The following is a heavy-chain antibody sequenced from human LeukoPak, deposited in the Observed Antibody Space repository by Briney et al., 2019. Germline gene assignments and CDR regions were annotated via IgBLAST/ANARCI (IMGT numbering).Heavy chain of an antibody. CDR1: GFTVSSNY. Sequence: HPGGSLRLSCAASGFTVSSNYMSWVRQAPGKGLEWVSVIYSGGSTYYADSVKGRFTISRDNSKNTLYLQMNSLRAEDTAVYYCARGLGLDYYDSSGYYYAKDRWYFDLWGRGTLVTVSS. V-gene: IGHV3-66*01. D-gene: IGHD3-22*01. J-gene: IGHJ2*01. CDR2: IYSGGST. CDR3: ARGLGLDYYDSSGYYYAKDRWYFDL.